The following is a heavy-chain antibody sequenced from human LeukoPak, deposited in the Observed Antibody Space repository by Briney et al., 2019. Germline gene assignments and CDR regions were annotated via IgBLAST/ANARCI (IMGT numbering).Heavy chain of an antibody. D-gene: IGHD3-10*01. CDR1: GGSISSSSYY. J-gene: IGHJ4*02. CDR3: ARGLVTMVRGVAYYFDY. V-gene: IGHV4-39*07. CDR2: IYTSGST. Sequence: PSETLSLTCTVSGGSISSSSYYWGWIRQPPGKGLEWIGRIYTSGSTNYNPSLKSRVTMSVDTSKNQFSLKLSSVTAADTAVYYCARGLVTMVRGVAYYFDYWGQGTLVTVSS.